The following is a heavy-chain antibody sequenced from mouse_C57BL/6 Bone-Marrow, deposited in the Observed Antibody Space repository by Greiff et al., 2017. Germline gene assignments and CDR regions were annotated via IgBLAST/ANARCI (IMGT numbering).Heavy chain of an antibody. CDR3: ARSTMVTPIAY. CDR1: GFTFTDYY. CDR2: IRNKANGYTT. J-gene: IGHJ3*01. V-gene: IGHV7-3*01. Sequence: EVKLMESGGGLVQPGGSLSLSCAASGFTFTDYYMSWVRQPPGKALEWLGFIRNKANGYTTEYSASVKGRFTISRDNSQSILYLQMNALRAEDSATYYCARSTMVTPIAYWGQGTLVTVSA. D-gene: IGHD2-1*01.